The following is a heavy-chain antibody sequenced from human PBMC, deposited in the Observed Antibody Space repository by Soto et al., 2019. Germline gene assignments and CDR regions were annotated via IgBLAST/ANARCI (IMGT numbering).Heavy chain of an antibody. D-gene: IGHD2-2*01. CDR2: ISGSGGST. CDR3: AKGLYCSSTSCYGGYYYYYMDV. CDR1: GFTFSSYA. Sequence: GGSLRLSCAASGFTFSSYAMSWVRQAPGKGLEWVSAISGSGGSTYYADSVKGRFTISRDNSKNTLYLQMNSLRAEDTAVYYCAKGLYCSSTSCYGGYYYYYMDVWGKGTTVTVSS. V-gene: IGHV3-23*01. J-gene: IGHJ6*03.